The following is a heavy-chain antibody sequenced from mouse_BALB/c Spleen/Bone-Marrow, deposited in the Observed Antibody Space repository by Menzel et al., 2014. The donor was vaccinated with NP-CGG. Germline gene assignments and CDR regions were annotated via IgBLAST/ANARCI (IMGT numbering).Heavy chain of an antibody. J-gene: IGHJ1*01. D-gene: IGHD1-1*01. Sequence: QVQLQQSGAEVVKPGASVMLSCKTSGYTFTNYWMHWVKQRPGQGLEWIGDINPSNGRATYSEKFKSKATLTVDTSSSTAYMQLSSLTSEDSAVYYCARYYNYYFDVWGAGTRVTVSS. CDR3: ARYYNYYFDV. CDR2: INPSNGRA. V-gene: IGHV1S81*02. CDR1: GYTFTNYW.